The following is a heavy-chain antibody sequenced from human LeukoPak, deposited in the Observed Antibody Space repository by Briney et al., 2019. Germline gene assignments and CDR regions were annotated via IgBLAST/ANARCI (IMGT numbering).Heavy chain of an antibody. Sequence: GGSLRLSCAVSGFTVSTNSMSWVRQAPGKGLEWVSFIYSDNTHYSDSVKGRFTISRDNSKNTLYLQMNSLRAEDTAVYYCARRAGAYSHPYDYWGQGTLVTVSS. D-gene: IGHD4/OR15-4a*01. CDR1: GFTVSTNS. V-gene: IGHV3-53*01. CDR3: ARRAGAYSHPYDY. CDR2: IYSDNT. J-gene: IGHJ4*02.